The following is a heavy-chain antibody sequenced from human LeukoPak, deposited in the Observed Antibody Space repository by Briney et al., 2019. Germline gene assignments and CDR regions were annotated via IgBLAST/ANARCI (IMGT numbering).Heavy chain of an antibody. V-gene: IGHV1-46*01. J-gene: IGHJ4*02. CDR3: ARDYRPYGPGSSGGD. CDR2: INPSGGST. Sequence: GSVKVSCKASGYTFTSYYMHWVRQAPGQGLEWMGIINPSGGSTSYAQKFQGRVTMTRDTSTSTVYMELSSLRSEDTAVYYCARDYRPYGPGSSGGDWGQGTLVTVSS. D-gene: IGHD3-10*01. CDR1: GYTFTSYY.